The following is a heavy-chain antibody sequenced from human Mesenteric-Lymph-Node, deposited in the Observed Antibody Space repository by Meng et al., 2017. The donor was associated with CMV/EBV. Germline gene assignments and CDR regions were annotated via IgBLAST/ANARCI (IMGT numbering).Heavy chain of an antibody. J-gene: IGHJ6*02. V-gene: IGHV3-11*01. D-gene: IGHD4-11*01. CDR2: ISSSGSTI. CDR1: GFTFSGYY. Sequence: GESLKISCAASGFTFSGYYMSWIRQAPGKGLEWVSYISSSGSTIYYADSVKGRFTISRDNAKNSLYLQMNSLRAEDTAVYYCAKKKEEYSNYDDYYYGMDVWGQGTTVTVSS. CDR3: AKKKEEYSNYDDYYYGMDV.